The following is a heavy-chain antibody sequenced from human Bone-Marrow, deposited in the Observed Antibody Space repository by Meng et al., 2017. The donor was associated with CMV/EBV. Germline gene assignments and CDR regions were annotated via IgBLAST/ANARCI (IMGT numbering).Heavy chain of an antibody. Sequence: GGSLRLSCAASGFTFSSYWMSWVRQAPGKGLEWVANIKQDGSEKYYVDSVKGRFTISRDNAKNSLYLQMNSLGAEDTAVYYCARDRCDFWSGYFCYWGQGTLVTVSS. CDR1: GFTFSSYW. CDR3: ARDRCDFWSGYFCY. CDR2: IKQDGSEK. D-gene: IGHD3-3*01. J-gene: IGHJ4*02. V-gene: IGHV3-7*01.